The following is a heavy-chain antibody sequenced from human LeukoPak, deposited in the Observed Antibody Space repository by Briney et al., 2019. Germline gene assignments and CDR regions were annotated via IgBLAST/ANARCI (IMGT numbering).Heavy chain of an antibody. Sequence: TSETLSLTCTVSGGSISNYYWSWVRQPPGKGLEWIGYIYYSGSTTYNPSLKSRVTISVDTSKNQFSLKPNAVTAADTAVYYCARRTYFDLWGRGTLVTVSS. CDR1: GGSISNYY. V-gene: IGHV4-59*08. CDR2: IYYSGST. J-gene: IGHJ2*01. CDR3: ARRTYFDL.